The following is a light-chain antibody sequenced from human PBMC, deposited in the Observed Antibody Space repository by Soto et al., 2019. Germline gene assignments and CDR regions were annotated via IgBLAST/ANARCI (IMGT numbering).Light chain of an antibody. CDR3: QQSLSNTKT. CDR1: QSIRGY. V-gene: IGKV1-39*01. Sequence: DIQMTQSPSSLSASVGDRVTITCRASQSIRGYLNWYQQKPGKAPNLLIYAASTLQSGVPSRFSGSGFGTDFTLTIISLQPEDFATYYCQQSLSNTKTFGRGTKLEI. J-gene: IGKJ2*01. CDR2: AAS.